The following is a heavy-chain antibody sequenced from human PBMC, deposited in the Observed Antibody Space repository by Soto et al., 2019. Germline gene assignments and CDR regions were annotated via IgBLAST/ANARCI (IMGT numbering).Heavy chain of an antibody. CDR3: VKDFSRLDY. Sequence: EVQLLESGGDFVEPGGSLRLSCAASGFTFSDFAINWVRHVPGKGLEWVSTVTGGGEKTYYADSVKGRFTISRDNFRNTLFLQMDNLRAEDTAMYYCVKDFSRLDYWGQGTLVTVSS. CDR1: GFTFSDFA. CDR2: VTGGGEKT. V-gene: IGHV3-23*01. D-gene: IGHD3-3*01. J-gene: IGHJ4*02.